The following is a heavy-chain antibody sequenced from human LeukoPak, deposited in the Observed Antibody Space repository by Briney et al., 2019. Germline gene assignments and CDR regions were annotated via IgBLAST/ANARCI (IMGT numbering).Heavy chain of an antibody. V-gene: IGHV3-30*03. Sequence: GGSLRLSCAASGFTFSSYGMHWVRQAPGKGLEWVAVISYDGSNKYYADSVKGRFTISRDNSKNTLYLQMNSLRAEDTAVYYYAPSHGDYYFDYWGQGTLVTVSS. CDR2: ISYDGSNK. CDR3: APSHGDYYFDY. CDR1: GFTFSSYG. J-gene: IGHJ4*02. D-gene: IGHD4-17*01.